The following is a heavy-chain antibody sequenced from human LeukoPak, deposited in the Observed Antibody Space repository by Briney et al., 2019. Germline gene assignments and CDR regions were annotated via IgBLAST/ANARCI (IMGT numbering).Heavy chain of an antibody. D-gene: IGHD4-17*01. CDR3: ARDLKYGDYLNWFDP. CDR2: IYYSGST. CDR1: GGCIRSYY. Sequence: SETLSLTCTISGGCIRSYYWSWIRQPPGKGLEWIGCIYYSGSTNYNPSLKSRVTMSVDTSKNQFSLKLSSVTAADTAVYYCARDLKYGDYLNWFDPWGQGTLVTVSS. J-gene: IGHJ5*02. V-gene: IGHV4-59*01.